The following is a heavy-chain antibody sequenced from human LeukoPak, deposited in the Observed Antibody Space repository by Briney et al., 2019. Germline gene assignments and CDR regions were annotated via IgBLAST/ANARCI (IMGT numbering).Heavy chain of an antibody. Sequence: ASVKVSYKASGYTFTNYGISWVRQAPGQGLEWMGWISPYNGNTNYAQKLQGRVTMTTDTSTNTTYMELRSLTSDDTAVYYCARGISSGNYVFWFDPWGQGTLVTVSS. CDR1: GYTFTNYG. CDR2: ISPYNGNT. D-gene: IGHD1-26*01. V-gene: IGHV1-18*01. CDR3: ARGISSGNYVFWFDP. J-gene: IGHJ5*02.